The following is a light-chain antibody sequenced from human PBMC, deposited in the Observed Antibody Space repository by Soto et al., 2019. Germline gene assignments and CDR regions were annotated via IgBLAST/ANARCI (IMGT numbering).Light chain of an antibody. CDR2: WAS. CDR1: QSIFYSSNNKDY. J-gene: IGKJ2*01. V-gene: IGKV4-1*01. Sequence: DIVMTQSPDSLAVSLGERATINCKSSQSIFYSSNNKDYLSWYQQKPGQPPKLLIFWASTRESGVPDRFSGSGSGTDFTLTISSLQAEDVAVYYCQQYYLTPYTFGQGTKLEIK. CDR3: QQYYLTPYT.